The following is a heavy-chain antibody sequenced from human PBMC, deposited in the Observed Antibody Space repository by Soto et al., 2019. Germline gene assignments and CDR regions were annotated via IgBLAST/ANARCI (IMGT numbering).Heavy chain of an antibody. D-gene: IGHD3-16*01. CDR3: ADAPSAL. V-gene: IGHV4-4*02. Sequence: SETLSLTCAVSGGSISGSNWWSWVRQPPGKGLEWIGEIYHSGSTNYNSSFKSRVTISIDKSKNQFSLKLSPVTAADTAVYFCADAPSALWGQGIQVTVS. CDR1: GGSISGSNW. J-gene: IGHJ4*02. CDR2: IYHSGST.